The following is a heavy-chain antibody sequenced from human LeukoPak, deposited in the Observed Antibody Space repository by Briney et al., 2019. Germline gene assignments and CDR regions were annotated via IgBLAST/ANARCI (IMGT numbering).Heavy chain of an antibody. D-gene: IGHD2-8*02. Sequence: GGSLRLSCAASGFTFSSYAMHWVRQAPGKGLEWVAVISYDGSNKYYADSVKGRFTISRDNSKNTLYLQMNSLRAEDTAVYYCAKDIPWWVAGNDAFDIWGQGTMVTVSS. CDR3: AKDIPWWVAGNDAFDI. CDR1: GFTFSSYA. CDR2: ISYDGSNK. V-gene: IGHV3-30-3*01. J-gene: IGHJ3*02.